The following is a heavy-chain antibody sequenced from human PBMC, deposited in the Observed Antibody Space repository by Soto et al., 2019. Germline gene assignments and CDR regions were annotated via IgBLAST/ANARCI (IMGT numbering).Heavy chain of an antibody. CDR2: IYSGGST. V-gene: IGHV3-66*01. CDR1: GFTVSSNY. CDR3: ARAPFPYCSSTSCSDPNWFDP. J-gene: IGHJ5*02. D-gene: IGHD2-2*01. Sequence: EVQLVESGGGLVQPGGSLRLSCAASGFTVSSNYMSWVRQAPGKGLEWVSVIYSGGSTYYADSVKGRFTISRDNSKNTLYLQMHSLRAEDTAVYYCARAPFPYCSSTSCSDPNWFDPWGQGTLVTVSS.